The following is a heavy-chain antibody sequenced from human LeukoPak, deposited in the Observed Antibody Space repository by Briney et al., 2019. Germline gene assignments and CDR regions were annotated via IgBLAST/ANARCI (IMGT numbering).Heavy chain of an antibody. CDR3: ARTGGSYPYYFEY. V-gene: IGHV3-48*03. Sequence: PGGSLRLSCAASGFIFRSYEMNWVRQAPGKGLEWVSYISISGSTIYYADSVKGRFTLSRDNAKNSLYLQMNSLRAEDTAVYYCARTGGSYPYYFEYWGQGTLVTVSS. CDR2: ISISGSTI. J-gene: IGHJ4*02. CDR1: GFIFRSYE. D-gene: IGHD1-26*01.